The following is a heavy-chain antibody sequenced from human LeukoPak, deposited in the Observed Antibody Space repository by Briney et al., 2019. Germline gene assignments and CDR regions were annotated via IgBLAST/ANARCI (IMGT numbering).Heavy chain of an antibody. D-gene: IGHD6-6*01. V-gene: IGHV4-4*07. CDR1: GGSISSYY. CDR2: IYTSGST. Sequence: SETLSLTCTVSGGSISSYYWSWIRQPAGKGLEWIGRIYTSGSTNYNPSLKSRVTMSVDTSKNQFSLKLSSVTAADTAVYYCARDLILVHGDGIVPDHYYYYYYMDVWGKGTTVTVSS. CDR3: ARDLILVHGDGIVPDHYYYYYYMDV. J-gene: IGHJ6*03.